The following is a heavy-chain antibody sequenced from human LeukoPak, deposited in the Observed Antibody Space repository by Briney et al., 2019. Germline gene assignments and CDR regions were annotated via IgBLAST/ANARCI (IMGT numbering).Heavy chain of an antibody. CDR2: ISSSGSTI. V-gene: IGHV3-48*03. Sequence: QSGGSLRLSCAASGFTFSSYEMNWVRQAPGKGLEWVSYISSSGSTIYYADSVKGRFTISRDNAKNSLYLQMNSLRAEDTAVYYCARTGTLPKGRWGQGTLVTVSS. CDR1: GFTFSSYE. CDR3: ARTGTLPKGR. J-gene: IGHJ4*02. D-gene: IGHD1-14*01.